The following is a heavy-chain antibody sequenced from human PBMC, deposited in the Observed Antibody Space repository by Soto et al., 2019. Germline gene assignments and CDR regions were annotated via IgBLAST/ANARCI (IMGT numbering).Heavy chain of an antibody. CDR3: AKDYTPAPYFDY. CDR1: GFTFSSYG. J-gene: IGHJ4*02. CDR2: ISYDGSNK. Sequence: PGGSLRLSCAASGFTFSSYGMHWVRQAPGKGLEWVAVISYDGSNKYYADPVKGRFTISRDNSKNTLYLQMNSLRAEDTAVYYCAKDYTPAPYFDYWGQGTLVTVSS. V-gene: IGHV3-30*18. D-gene: IGHD3-16*01.